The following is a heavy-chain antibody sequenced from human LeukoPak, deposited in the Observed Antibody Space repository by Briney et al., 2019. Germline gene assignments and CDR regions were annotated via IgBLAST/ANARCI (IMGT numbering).Heavy chain of an antibody. CDR3: AKEQYYYGSGSYWY. D-gene: IGHD3-10*01. J-gene: IGHJ4*02. Sequence: GGSLRLSCAASGFTFSSNGMSWVRQAPGKGLEWVSGISGSGGSTYYADSVKGRFTISRDNSKNTLFLQMNSLRAEDTAVYYCAKEQYYYGSGSYWYWGQGTLVTVSS. CDR1: GFTFSSNG. V-gene: IGHV3-23*01. CDR2: ISGSGGST.